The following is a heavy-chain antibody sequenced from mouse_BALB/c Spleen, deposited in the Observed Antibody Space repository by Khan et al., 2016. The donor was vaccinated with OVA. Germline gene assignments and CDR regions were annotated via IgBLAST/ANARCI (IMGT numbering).Heavy chain of an antibody. Sequence: EVELVESGGGLVKPGGSLQLSCAASGFTFSSYAMSWVRQTPEKRLEWVATISSGGTYTYYPDRVKGRFTISRDNAKNTLYLQMSSLRSEDTAMYYCARTPGYYGSNYFDYWGQGTTLTASS. V-gene: IGHV5-9-3*01. D-gene: IGHD1-1*01. J-gene: IGHJ2*01. CDR1: GFTFSSYA. CDR3: ARTPGYYGSNYFDY. CDR2: ISSGGTYT.